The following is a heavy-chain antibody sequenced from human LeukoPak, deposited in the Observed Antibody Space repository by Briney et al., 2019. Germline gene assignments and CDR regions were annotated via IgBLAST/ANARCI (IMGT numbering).Heavy chain of an antibody. D-gene: IGHD6-19*01. CDR1: GGSISSYY. CDR3: ARGRDGYSSGWGLFDY. J-gene: IGHJ4*02. V-gene: IGHV4-59*01. Sequence: SETLSLTCTVSGGSISSYYWSWIRQPPGKGLEWIGYIYYSGSTNYNPSLKSRVTISVDTSKNQFSLKLSSVTAADTAVYYCARGRDGYSSGWGLFDYWGQGTLDTVSS. CDR2: IYYSGST.